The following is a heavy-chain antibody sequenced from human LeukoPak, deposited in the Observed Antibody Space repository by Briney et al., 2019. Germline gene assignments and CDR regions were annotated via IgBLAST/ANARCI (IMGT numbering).Heavy chain of an antibody. CDR2: IYSGGIT. J-gene: IGHJ4*02. CDR1: GGSIGSTGSF. Sequence: PSETLSLTCSVSGGSIGSTGSFWGWIRQPPGKGLEWIGSIYSGGITYYNPSLKSRVSISEDTSKNQFSLKMTSMTAADTAIYYCWLEKVVAAYFDPWGQGTLVTVSS. CDR3: WLEKVVAAYFDP. V-gene: IGHV4-39*07. D-gene: IGHD2-15*01.